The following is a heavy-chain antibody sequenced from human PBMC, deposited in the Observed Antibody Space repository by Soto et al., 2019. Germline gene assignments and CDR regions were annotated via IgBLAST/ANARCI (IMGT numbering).Heavy chain of an antibody. Sequence: QVQLQQSGPGLVKPSQTLSLTCTVSGDSISSDYYHWTWIRQSPGKGLEWIGYIHHSGSILYNPSLKSRVTISVDTSKNQFALHLTSVTAADTAVYLCAREDDGGDSWVVWGIGTTVTVSS. CDR1: GDSISSDYYH. V-gene: IGHV4-30-4*08. CDR3: AREDDGGDSWVV. D-gene: IGHD4-17*01. J-gene: IGHJ6*03. CDR2: IHHSGSI.